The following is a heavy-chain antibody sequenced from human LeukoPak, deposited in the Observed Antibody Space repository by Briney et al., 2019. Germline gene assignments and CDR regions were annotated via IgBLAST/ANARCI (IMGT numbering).Heavy chain of an antibody. D-gene: IGHD2-2*01. CDR3: ARAVRMGSSSSSYDY. J-gene: IGHJ4*02. CDR2: ISNNGGST. CDR1: GFTFSSYA. V-gene: IGHV3-64*01. Sequence: GGSLRLSCAASGFTFSSYAMHWLRQAPGKGLEYVSAISNNGGSTYYANSVKGRFTISRDNAKNALYLQMSSLRAEDVAVYFCARAVRMGSSSSSYDYWGQGTLVTVSS.